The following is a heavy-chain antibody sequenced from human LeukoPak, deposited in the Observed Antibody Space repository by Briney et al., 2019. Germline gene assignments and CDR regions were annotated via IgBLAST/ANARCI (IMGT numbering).Heavy chain of an antibody. D-gene: IGHD2-2*01. J-gene: IGHJ4*02. CDR2: ISYDGSNK. CDR1: GFTFSSYG. CDR3: AKDPGDCSSTSCSIDY. V-gene: IGHV3-30*18. Sequence: PGGSLRLSCAASGFTFSSYGMHWVRQAPGKGLEWVAVISYDGSNKYYADSVKGRFTISRDNSKNTLYLQMNSLRAEDTAVYYCAKDPGDCSSTSCSIDYWGQGTLVTVSS.